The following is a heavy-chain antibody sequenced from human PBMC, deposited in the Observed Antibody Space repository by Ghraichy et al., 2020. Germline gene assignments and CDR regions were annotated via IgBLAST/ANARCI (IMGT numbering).Heavy chain of an antibody. D-gene: IGHD1-26*01. J-gene: IGHJ5*02. V-gene: IGHV4-34*01. Sequence: SETLSLTCAVYGGSFSGYYWSWIRQPPGKGLEWIGEINHSGSTNYNPSLKSRVTISVDTSKNQFSLKLSSVTAADTAVYYCARVSGLQWELLYWFDPWGQGTLVTVSS. CDR3: ARVSGLQWELLYWFDP. CDR2: INHSGST. CDR1: GGSFSGYY.